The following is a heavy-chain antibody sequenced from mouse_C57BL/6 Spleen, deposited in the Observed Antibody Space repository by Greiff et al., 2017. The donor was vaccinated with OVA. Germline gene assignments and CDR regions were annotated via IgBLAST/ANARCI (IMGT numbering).Heavy chain of an antibody. J-gene: IGHJ2*01. D-gene: IGHD2-1*01. CDR1: GYTFTSYW. V-gene: IGHV1-69*01. CDR3: ARSSMVSYYFDY. Sequence: VQVVESGAELVMPGASVKLSCKASGYTFTSYWMHWVKQRPGQGLEWIGEIDPSDSYTNYNQKFKGKSTLTVDKSSSTAYMQLSSLTSEDSAVYYCARSSMVSYYFDYWGQGTTLTVSS. CDR2: IDPSDSYT.